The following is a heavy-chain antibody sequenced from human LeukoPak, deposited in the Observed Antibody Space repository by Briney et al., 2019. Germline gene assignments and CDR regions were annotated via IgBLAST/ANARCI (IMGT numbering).Heavy chain of an antibody. V-gene: IGHV3-9*01. CDR3: ARSFLVRITMIAAPFDY. CDR1: GFNFRDYA. Sequence: GRSLRLSCVTSGFNFRDYALHWVRQAPGKGLEWVSGINWNTDDIGYADSVKGRFTISRDNAKNSVSLQMNNLTTEDTALYFCARSFLVRITMIAAPFDYWGPGTLVTVSS. D-gene: IGHD3-22*01. CDR2: INWNTDDI. J-gene: IGHJ4*02.